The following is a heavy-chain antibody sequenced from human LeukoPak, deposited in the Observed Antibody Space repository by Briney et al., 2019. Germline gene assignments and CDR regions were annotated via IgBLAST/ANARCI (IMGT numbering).Heavy chain of an antibody. D-gene: IGHD2-8*01. CDR3: ASLNPRRGRPIGVHYMDV. Sequence: GGSLRLSCAASGFTVSSNYMIWGRQAPGKGLEGGSVIYSGGSTYYADSVKGRFTISRDNSKNTLYLQMNSLRAEDTAVYYCASLNPRRGRPIGVHYMDVWGKGTTVTVSS. V-gene: IGHV3-66*02. CDR2: IYSGGST. J-gene: IGHJ6*03. CDR1: GFTVSSNY.